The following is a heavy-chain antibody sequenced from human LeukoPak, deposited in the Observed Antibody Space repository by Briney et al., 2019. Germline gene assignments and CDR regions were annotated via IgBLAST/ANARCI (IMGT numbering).Heavy chain of an antibody. Sequence: GGSLRLSCAASGFTFSNFGVNWVRQAPGKGLEWVSYISSRSSTIYYADSVKGRCTISRDNAKNSLYLQMNSLRAEDTAVYYCARSGPSGYYPSYYMDVWGKGTTVTVSS. V-gene: IGHV3-48*04. CDR1: GFTFSNFG. CDR2: ISSRSSTI. CDR3: ARSGPSGYYPSYYMDV. D-gene: IGHD3-22*01. J-gene: IGHJ6*03.